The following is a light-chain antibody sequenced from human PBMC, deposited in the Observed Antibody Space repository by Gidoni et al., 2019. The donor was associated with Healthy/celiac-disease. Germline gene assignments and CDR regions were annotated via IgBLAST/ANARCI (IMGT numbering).Light chain of an antibody. CDR1: QSISSY. Sequence: IQMTQSPSSLSASVGDRVTIPCRASQSISSYLNWYQQKPGKAPKLLIHAASSLQSGVPSRFSGSGSGTEFTLTISSLQPEDFATYYCQQSYSTPDTFGGGTKVEIK. V-gene: IGKV1-39*01. J-gene: IGKJ4*01. CDR3: QQSYSTPDT. CDR2: AAS.